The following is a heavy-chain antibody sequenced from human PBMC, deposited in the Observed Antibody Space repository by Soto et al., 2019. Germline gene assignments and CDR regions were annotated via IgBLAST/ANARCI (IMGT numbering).Heavy chain of an antibody. CDR2: IYYSGST. CDR1: GGSISSYY. V-gene: IGHV4-59*01. Sequence: KSSETLSLTCTVSGGSISSYYWSWIRQPPGKGLEWIGYIYYSGSTNYNPSLKSRGTISVDTSKNQFSLKLSSVTAADTAVYYCARDNVAAADYYYYGMDVWGQGTTVTVSS. J-gene: IGHJ6*02. D-gene: IGHD6-13*01. CDR3: ARDNVAAADYYYYGMDV.